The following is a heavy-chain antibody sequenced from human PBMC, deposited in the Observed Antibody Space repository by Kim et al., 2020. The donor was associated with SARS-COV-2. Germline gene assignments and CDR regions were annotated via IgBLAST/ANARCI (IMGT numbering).Heavy chain of an antibody. CDR3: ARQKPGDYYGSEFDY. CDR2: IYPGDSDT. Sequence: GESLKISCKGSGYSFTSYWIGWVRQMPGKGLERMGIIYPGDSDTRYSPSFQGQVTISADKSISTAYLQWSSLKASDTAMYYCARQKPGDYYGSEFDYWGQGTLVTVSS. V-gene: IGHV5-51*01. D-gene: IGHD3-10*01. J-gene: IGHJ4*02. CDR1: GYSFTSYW.